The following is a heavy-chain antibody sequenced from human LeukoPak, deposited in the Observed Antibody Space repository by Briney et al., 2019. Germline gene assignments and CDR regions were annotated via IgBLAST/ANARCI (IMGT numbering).Heavy chain of an antibody. Sequence: GGSLRLSCAASGFTFSSYAMSWVRQAPGKGLEWVSAISGSGGSTYYADSVKGRFTISRDNSKKTLYLQMNSLRAEDTAVYYCAKDLLPGIAVAGTSAFDIWGQGTMVTVSS. J-gene: IGHJ3*02. CDR3: AKDLLPGIAVAGTSAFDI. CDR1: GFTFSSYA. V-gene: IGHV3-23*01. D-gene: IGHD6-19*01. CDR2: ISGSGGST.